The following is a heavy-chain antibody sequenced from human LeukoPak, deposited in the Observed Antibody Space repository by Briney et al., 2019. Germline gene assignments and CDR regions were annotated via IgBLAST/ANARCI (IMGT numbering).Heavy chain of an antibody. D-gene: IGHD3-3*01. Sequence: ASVTVSCTASGYTFTSYSMHWVRQAPGQRLEWMGWINAGNGNTKYSQKFQGRVTITRDTSASTAYMELSSLRSEDTAVYYCAREHDFWSAYSFDFWGQGTLVTVSS. CDR2: INAGNGNT. CDR3: AREHDFWSAYSFDF. CDR1: GYTFTSYS. V-gene: IGHV1-3*01. J-gene: IGHJ4*02.